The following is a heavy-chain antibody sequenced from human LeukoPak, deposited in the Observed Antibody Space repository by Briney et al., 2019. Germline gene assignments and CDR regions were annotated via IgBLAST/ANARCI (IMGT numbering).Heavy chain of an antibody. D-gene: IGHD1-14*01. V-gene: IGHV3-11*04. CDR3: VITAGRAGATDH. CDR1: RLTFGDFSDYY. J-gene: IGHJ5*02. Sequence: GGSLRLSCAASRLTFGDFSDYYMSRIRQTPGKGLEWLSYISNSGDTIYYADSVKGRFTISRDNAKKSLFLQMDGLRVEDTAVYYCVITAGRAGATDHWGQGALVTVSS. CDR2: ISNSGDTI.